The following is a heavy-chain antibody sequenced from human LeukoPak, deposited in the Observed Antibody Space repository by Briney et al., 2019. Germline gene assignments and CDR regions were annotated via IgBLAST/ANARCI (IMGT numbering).Heavy chain of an antibody. D-gene: IGHD3-10*01. CDR1: GYTFTNYF. CDR2: INPTGGSA. Sequence: ASVKVSCKASGYTFTNYFLHWVRQAPGQGLEWMGIINPTGGSATYAQKFQGRVTMTRDASTSTVYLELSSLRSDDTAVYYCARGLGSGNYYHNWFDPWGQGTLVTVSS. CDR3: ARGLGSGNYYHNWFDP. V-gene: IGHV1-46*01. J-gene: IGHJ5*02.